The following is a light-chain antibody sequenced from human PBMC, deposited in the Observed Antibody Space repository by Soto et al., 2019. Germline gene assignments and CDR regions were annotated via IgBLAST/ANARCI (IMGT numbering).Light chain of an antibody. Sequence: DIQMTQSPSSLSASVGDRVTITCRASQSISSYLNWYQHKPGKAPKLLIYAASSLQSGVPSRFSGSGSGTDFTLTISSLQPEDFATYYCQQSDSTPWTVGQGTEVEIK. CDR2: AAS. J-gene: IGKJ1*01. CDR1: QSISSY. CDR3: QQSDSTPWT. V-gene: IGKV1-39*01.